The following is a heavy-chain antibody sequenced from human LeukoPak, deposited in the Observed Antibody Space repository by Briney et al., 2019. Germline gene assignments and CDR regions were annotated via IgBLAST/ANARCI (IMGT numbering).Heavy chain of an antibody. Sequence: GTLRLSCAASGFTFSSHWMSWVRQAPGKGLEWVANIKQDGNEKYYVDSVKGRFTISRDNAKNSLYLQMNSLRAEDTAVYYCTRYGFWGASYYDYYMDVWGKGTTVTVSS. CDR3: TRYGFWGASYYDYYMDV. V-gene: IGHV3-7*01. D-gene: IGHD3-3*01. CDR1: GFTFSSHW. J-gene: IGHJ6*03. CDR2: IKQDGNEK.